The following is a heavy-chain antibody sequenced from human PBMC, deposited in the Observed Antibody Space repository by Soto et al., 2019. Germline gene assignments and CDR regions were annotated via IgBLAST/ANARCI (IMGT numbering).Heavy chain of an antibody. CDR3: ARVGVAVAANWFDP. D-gene: IGHD6-19*01. J-gene: IGHJ5*02. Sequence: QLQLQESGSGLVKPSQTLSLTCAVSGGSISSGGYSWSWIRQPPGKGLEWIGYIYHSGNSYYNPSLKSRVTISVDRSKNQFSLKLSSVTAADTAVYYCARVGVAVAANWFDPWGQGTLVTVSS. CDR2: IYHSGNS. CDR1: GGSISSGGYS. V-gene: IGHV4-30-2*01.